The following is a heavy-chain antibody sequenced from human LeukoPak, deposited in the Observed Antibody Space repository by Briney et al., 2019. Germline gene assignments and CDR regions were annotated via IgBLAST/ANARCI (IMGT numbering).Heavy chain of an antibody. CDR3: ARLFYFGSGTFYYFDS. Sequence: SETLSLTCSVSGGSISSYYWSWIRQPAGKGLEWIGRIYTSVSPNYSPSLKSRVTMSVDTSRNQFSLRLTSVTAADTAVYYCARLFYFGSGTFYYFDSWGQGTLVTVSS. CDR1: GGSISSYY. D-gene: IGHD3-10*01. V-gene: IGHV4-4*07. J-gene: IGHJ4*02. CDR2: IYTSVSP.